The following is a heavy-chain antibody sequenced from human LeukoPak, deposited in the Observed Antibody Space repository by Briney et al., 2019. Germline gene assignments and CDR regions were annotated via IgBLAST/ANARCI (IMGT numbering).Heavy chain of an antibody. Sequence: ASVKVSWKASGYTFTLYGITWVLQDTGHGLDWFGCISTNNGNTNFAQKLQGRVTMTTDTSTSTANMELRSLRSDDTAVYYCARWHYDRSGYYLVDYWGQGTLLTVSS. D-gene: IGHD3-22*01. J-gene: IGHJ4*02. V-gene: IGHV1-18*01. CDR2: ISTNNGNT. CDR1: GYTFTLYG. CDR3: ARWHYDRSGYYLVDY.